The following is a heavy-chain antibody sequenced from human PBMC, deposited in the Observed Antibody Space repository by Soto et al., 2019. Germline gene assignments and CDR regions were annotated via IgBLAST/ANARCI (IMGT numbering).Heavy chain of an antibody. V-gene: IGHV3-23*01. CDR1: GFTFSSYA. CDR3: AKEERITIFGVVTDPQDYYYYMDV. Sequence: HPGGSLRLSCAASGFTFSSYAMSWVRQAPGKGLERVSAISGSGGSTYYADSVKGRFTISRDNSKNTLYLQMNSLRAEGTAVYYCAKEERITIFGVVTDPQDYYYYMDVWGKGTTVTVSS. CDR2: ISGSGGST. J-gene: IGHJ6*03. D-gene: IGHD3-3*01.